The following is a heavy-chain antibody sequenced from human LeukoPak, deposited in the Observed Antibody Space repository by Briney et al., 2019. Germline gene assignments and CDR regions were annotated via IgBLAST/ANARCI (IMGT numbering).Heavy chain of an antibody. D-gene: IGHD5-24*01. Sequence: TGGSLRLSCAASGFTFSSYWMSWVRQAPGKGLEWVANIKLDGSEKYYVDSVKGRFTISRDNAKNSLYLQMNSLRGEETAVYFCARVLGVEMATIMTAYYFDYWGQGTLVTVSS. V-gene: IGHV3-7*01. CDR1: GFTFSSYW. J-gene: IGHJ4*02. CDR2: IKLDGSEK. CDR3: ARVLGVEMATIMTAYYFDY.